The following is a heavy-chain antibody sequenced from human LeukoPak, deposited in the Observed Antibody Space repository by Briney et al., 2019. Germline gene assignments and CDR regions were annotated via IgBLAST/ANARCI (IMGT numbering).Heavy chain of an antibody. J-gene: IGHJ4*02. Sequence: ASVKVSCKASGYPFTGYYIHWVRQAPGQGLEWMGWINPNSGGTNYAQKFQGRVTMTRDTSISTAYMELSRLRSDDTAVYYCARVKGGDIAVAIYDYWGQGTLVTVSS. CDR1: GYPFTGYY. V-gene: IGHV1-2*02. CDR2: INPNSGGT. CDR3: ARVKGGDIAVAIYDY. D-gene: IGHD6-19*01.